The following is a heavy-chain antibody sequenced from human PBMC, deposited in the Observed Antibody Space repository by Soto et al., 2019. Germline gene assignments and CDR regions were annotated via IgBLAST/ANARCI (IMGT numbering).Heavy chain of an antibody. CDR3: ARGKANWNP. J-gene: IGHJ5*02. V-gene: IGHV3-7*01. CDR1: GFIFSNYW. CDR2: IKQDGGEK. Sequence: EVQLVESGGGLVQPGGSLRLSCAASGFIFSNYWMTWVRQAPGKGLEWVANIKQDGGEKSYVDSVKGRFTISRDNAKNSVYLQMISLRAEDTAVYYCARGKANWNPWGQGTLVTVSS. D-gene: IGHD1-1*01.